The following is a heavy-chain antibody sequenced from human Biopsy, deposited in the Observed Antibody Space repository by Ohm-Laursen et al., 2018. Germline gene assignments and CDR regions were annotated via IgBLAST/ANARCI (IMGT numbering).Heavy chain of an antibody. V-gene: IGHV1-46*01. D-gene: IGHD1-26*01. Sequence: ATVKISCKGSEFSFSRYDMHWVRQAPGRGLEWMGIISPSGGGTMDTQKFQDRLTMTRDTSTSTIHMELKSLKSEDTAVYYCAIFEGYSDDNLDYEHYGMDVWGQGTTVTVSS. CDR2: ISPSGGGT. J-gene: IGHJ6*02. CDR3: AIFEGYSDDNLDYEHYGMDV. CDR1: EFSFSRYD.